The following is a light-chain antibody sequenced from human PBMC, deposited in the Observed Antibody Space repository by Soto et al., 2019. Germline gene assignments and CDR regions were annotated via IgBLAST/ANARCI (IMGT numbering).Light chain of an antibody. CDR3: MQSVQLPIT. V-gene: IGKV2D-29*01. J-gene: IGKJ5*01. Sequence: DIVMTQSPLSLPVTPGEPASISCRSSQSLLHSNGYNYLDWYLQKSGQPPKLLIYEVSNRFSGVPDRFSGSGSGTDFTLKISRVEAEDVGVYYCMQSVQLPITFGQGTRLEIK. CDR2: EVS. CDR1: QSLLHSNGYNY.